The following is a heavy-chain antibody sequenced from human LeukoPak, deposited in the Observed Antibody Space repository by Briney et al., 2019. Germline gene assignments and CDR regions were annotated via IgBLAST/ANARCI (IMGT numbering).Heavy chain of an antibody. J-gene: IGHJ4*02. CDR2: INSDGSDI. Sequence: HPGGSLRLXCAASGFTFRNHWMHWVRQAPGKGLVWVARINSDGSDISHADSVEGRFTISRDNAKDTLYLQMNSLRVEDTAVYYCARNNWGIDYWGQGTLVAVSS. CDR3: ARNNWGIDY. D-gene: IGHD7-27*01. V-gene: IGHV3-74*01. CDR1: GFTFRNHW.